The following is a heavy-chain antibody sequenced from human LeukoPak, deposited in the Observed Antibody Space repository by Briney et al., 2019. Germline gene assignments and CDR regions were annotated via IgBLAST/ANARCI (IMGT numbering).Heavy chain of an antibody. D-gene: IGHD6-13*01. CDR1: GFTFSSYS. V-gene: IGHV3-48*01. CDR3: AREGGYSSSWYVNYGMDV. J-gene: IGHJ6*02. CDR2: ISSSSSTI. Sequence: GGSLRLSCAASGFTFSSYSMNWVRQAPGKGLEWVSYISSSSSTIYYADSVKGRFTISRDNAKNSLYPQTNSLRAEDTAVYYCAREGGYSSSWYVNYGMDVWGQGTTVTVSS.